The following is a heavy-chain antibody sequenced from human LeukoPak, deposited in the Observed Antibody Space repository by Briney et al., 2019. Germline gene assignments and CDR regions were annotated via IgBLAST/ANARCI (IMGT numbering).Heavy chain of an antibody. D-gene: IGHD7-27*01. Sequence: GGSLRLSCAASGFTFSSYSMNWVRQAPGKGLEWVSVIYVGDTTSYADSVKGRFTVSRDNSKNTLYLQMNSLRDEDTAMYYCARMVTGWPHWVDPWGQGTLVTVSS. J-gene: IGHJ5*02. V-gene: IGHV3-66*01. CDR3: ARMVTGWPHWVDP. CDR2: IYVGDTT. CDR1: GFTFSSYS.